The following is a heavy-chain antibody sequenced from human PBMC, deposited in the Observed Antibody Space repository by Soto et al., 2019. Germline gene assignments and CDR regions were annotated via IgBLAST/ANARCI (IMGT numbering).Heavy chain of an antibody. Sequence: QVQLVQSGAEVKMPGSSVQVSCKASGGTFTSHAISWVRQAPGQGLEWRGGIITFFKATNYAQKFQGRVTNTADDAMSTAYMDLDSLTSEDTAVYYCAGDVTVNYYDGTYYYDAMDVWGQGTTVTVAS. D-gene: IGHD3-16*01. CDR3: AGDVTVNYYDGTYYYDAMDV. J-gene: IGHJ6*02. CDR1: GGTFTSHA. V-gene: IGHV1-69*01. CDR2: IITFFKAT.